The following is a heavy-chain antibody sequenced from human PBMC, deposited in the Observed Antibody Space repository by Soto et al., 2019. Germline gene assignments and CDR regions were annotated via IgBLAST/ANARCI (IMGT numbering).Heavy chain of an antibody. V-gene: IGHV6-1*01. Sequence: SQTLSLTCAISGDRVSSNSAAWNWIRQSPSRGLEWLGRTYYRTKWYNDYAVSVKSRITINPDTSKNQFSLQLNSVTPEDTAVYYCARELGIVGATYYYYYMDVWGKGTTVTVS. CDR3: ARELGIVGATYYYYYMDV. J-gene: IGHJ6*03. D-gene: IGHD1-26*01. CDR1: GDRVSSNSAA. CDR2: TYYRTKWYN.